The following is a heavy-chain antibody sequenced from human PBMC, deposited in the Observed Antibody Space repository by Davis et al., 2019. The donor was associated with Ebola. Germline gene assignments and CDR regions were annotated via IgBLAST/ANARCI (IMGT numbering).Heavy chain of an antibody. J-gene: IGHJ4*02. CDR1: GGSISSGGYS. Sequence: SETLSLTCAVSGGSISSGGYSWSWIRQPPGKGLEWIGYIYHSGSTYYNPSLKSRVTISVDRSKNQFSLKLSSVTAADTAVYYCARLSSSSGLDYWGQGTLVTASS. V-gene: IGHV4-30-2*01. D-gene: IGHD6-19*01. CDR3: ARLSSSSGLDY. CDR2: IYHSGST.